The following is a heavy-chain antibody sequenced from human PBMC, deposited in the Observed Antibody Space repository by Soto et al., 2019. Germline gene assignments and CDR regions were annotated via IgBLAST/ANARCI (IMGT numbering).Heavy chain of an antibody. CDR3: AKGEYADYLGH. D-gene: IGHD4-17*01. CDR1: GFTFSSYA. Sequence: GGSLRLSCAASGFTFSSYAMTWVRQAPGKGLEWVSVISGGFGSTYYADSVKGRFTISRDNSKNTLYLLMNSLRAEDTAVYYGAKGEYADYLGHWGQGTLVTVSS. CDR2: ISGGFGST. J-gene: IGHJ4*02. V-gene: IGHV3-23*01.